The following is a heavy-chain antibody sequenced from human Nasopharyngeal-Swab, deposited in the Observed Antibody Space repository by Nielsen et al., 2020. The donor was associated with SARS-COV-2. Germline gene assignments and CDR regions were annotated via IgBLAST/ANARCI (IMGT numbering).Heavy chain of an antibody. V-gene: IGHV5-10-1*01. Sequence: GESLKISCHGSGYSFTSYWISRVRQMPGKGLEGMGRIDPSDSYTNYSPSFQGHVTIPADKSISTAYLQWSSLKASDTAMYYCAASRGPGSYYYGSGDQSMDVWGQGTTVTVSS. D-gene: IGHD3-10*01. CDR1: GYSFTSYW. CDR2: IDPSDSYT. CDR3: AASRGPGSYYYGSGDQSMDV. J-gene: IGHJ6*02.